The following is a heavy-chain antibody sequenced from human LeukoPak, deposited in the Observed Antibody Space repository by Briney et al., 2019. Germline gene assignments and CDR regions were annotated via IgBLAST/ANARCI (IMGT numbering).Heavy chain of an antibody. CDR1: GGSISSYY. D-gene: IGHD3-16*01. V-gene: IGHV4-59*01. CDR2: RYYSGST. CDR3: ARVRGDFETD. Sequence: PSETLSLTCNVSGGSISSYYWTWIRQPPGKGLEWIGYRYYSGSTTYNPSLKSRVTISVDTSKSQFSLKLISVTAADTAIYYCARVRGDFETDWGQGTLVTVSS. J-gene: IGHJ1*01.